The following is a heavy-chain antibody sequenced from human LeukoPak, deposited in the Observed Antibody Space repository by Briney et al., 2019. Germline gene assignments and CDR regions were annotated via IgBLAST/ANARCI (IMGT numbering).Heavy chain of an antibody. CDR1: GYTFTSYY. Sequence: ASVKVSCKASGYTFTSYYMHWVRQAPRQGLEWMGIINPSGGSTTYAQKFQGRVTMTRDTSTSTVYMELSSLRSEDTAVYYCARDPRFGGSRSSAFDIWGQGTMVTVSS. CDR3: ARDPRFGGSRSSAFDI. D-gene: IGHD2-15*01. J-gene: IGHJ3*02. CDR2: INPSGGST. V-gene: IGHV1-46*01.